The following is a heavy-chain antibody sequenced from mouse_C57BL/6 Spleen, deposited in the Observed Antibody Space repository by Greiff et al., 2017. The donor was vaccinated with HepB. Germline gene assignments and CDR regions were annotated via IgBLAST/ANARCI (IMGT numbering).Heavy chain of an antibody. CDR3: ARHITTVVATDFDV. D-gene: IGHD1-1*01. CDR1: GFTFSSYG. J-gene: IGHJ1*03. V-gene: IGHV5-6*01. CDR2: ISSGGSYT. Sequence: EVKLVESGGDLVKPGGSLKLSCAASGFTFSSYGMSWVRQTPDKRLEWVATISSGGSYTYYPDSVKGRFTISRDHAKNTLYLQMSSLKSEDTAMYYCARHITTVVATDFDVWGTGTTVTVSS.